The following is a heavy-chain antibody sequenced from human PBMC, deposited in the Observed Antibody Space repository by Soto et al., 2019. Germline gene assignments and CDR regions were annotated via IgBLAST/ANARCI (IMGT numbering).Heavy chain of an antibody. CDR3: AKGYCTSGSCLYYYGLED. J-gene: IGHJ6*02. Sequence: QAGGSLRLSCVASGLTFNSYAMHWVRQAPGKGLEWVAVIAYDESSKYYIDSVRGRFTISRDNSKNTLFLEMNSLRSEDTAVYFCAKGYCTSGSCLYYYGLEDWGQGTTVTVSS. V-gene: IGHV3-30*04. D-gene: IGHD2-15*01. CDR2: IAYDESSK. CDR1: GLTFNSYA.